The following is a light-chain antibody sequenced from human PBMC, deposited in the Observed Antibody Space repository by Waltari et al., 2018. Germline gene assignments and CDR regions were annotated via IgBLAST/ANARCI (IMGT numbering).Light chain of an antibody. CDR3: HHYSGSPYT. Sequence: EVVLTQSPGTLSLSPGERVTLSCRASESFISSFLAWYQQKPGQAPRLLIYAASKRATGIPDRFSGSGAETDFTLTISRLEPEDFAVYYCHHYSGSPYTFGQGTKLEIK. CDR1: ESFISSF. CDR2: AAS. J-gene: IGKJ2*01. V-gene: IGKV3-20*01.